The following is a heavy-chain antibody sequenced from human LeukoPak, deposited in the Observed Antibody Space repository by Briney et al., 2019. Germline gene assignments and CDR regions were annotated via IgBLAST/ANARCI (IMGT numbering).Heavy chain of an antibody. CDR2: IYTSGST. J-gene: IGHJ6*03. CDR3: AVNYYDSSGYYGGYYMDV. CDR1: GGTISSYY. D-gene: IGHD3-22*01. V-gene: IGHV4-4*07. Sequence: PSETLSLTCTVSGGTISSYYRSWVRQPPGKGLEWIGRIYTSGSTNYNPSLKSRVTISVDTSKNKFSLKLSSLTAADTAVYYCAVNYYDSSGYYGGYYMDVWGKGTTVTVSS.